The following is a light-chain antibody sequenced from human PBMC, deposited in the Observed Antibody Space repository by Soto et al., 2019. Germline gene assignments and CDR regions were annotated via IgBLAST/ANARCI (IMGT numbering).Light chain of an antibody. J-gene: IGKJ5*01. CDR1: PSVTNY. CDR2: GAF. CDR3: QQRNIWPPVT. V-gene: IGKV3-11*01. Sequence: SVLTQSPATLSLCPGERATLSCRASPSVTNYVAWYQQKPGQPPRLLSYGAFNRAAGIPARFSGSGSGTDFTLTISSLEPEDSAVYYCQQRNIWPPVTFGQGTRLAIK.